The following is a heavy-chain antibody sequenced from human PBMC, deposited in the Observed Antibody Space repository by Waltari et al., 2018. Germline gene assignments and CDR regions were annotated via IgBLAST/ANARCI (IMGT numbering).Heavy chain of an antibody. J-gene: IGHJ4*02. CDR1: GFTFSSYS. V-gene: IGHV3-48*01. CDR3: ARAAGGYSGSPL. Sequence: EVQLVESGGGLVQPGGSLRLSCAASGFTFSSYSMNWVRQAPGKGLEWVSYISSSSSTIYYAYSVKGRFTIARDNAKNSLYLQMNSLRAEDTAVYYCARAAGGYSGSPLWGQGTLVTVSS. D-gene: IGHD5-12*01. CDR2: ISSSSSTI.